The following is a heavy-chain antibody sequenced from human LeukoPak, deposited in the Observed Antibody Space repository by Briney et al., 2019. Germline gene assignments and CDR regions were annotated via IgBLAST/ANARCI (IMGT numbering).Heavy chain of an antibody. V-gene: IGHV3-23*01. CDR2: IVGSGAST. CDR3: AKVRVVGDYNWFFDL. D-gene: IGHD4-17*01. J-gene: IGHJ2*01. CDR1: GFTFSSYA. Sequence: GGSLRLSCAASGFTFSSYAMSWVRQAPGKGLEWVSSIVGSGASTYYADSVKGRFTISRDNSKNTLHLQMNSLRAEDTAIYHCAKVRVVGDYNWFFDLWGRGTLVTVSS.